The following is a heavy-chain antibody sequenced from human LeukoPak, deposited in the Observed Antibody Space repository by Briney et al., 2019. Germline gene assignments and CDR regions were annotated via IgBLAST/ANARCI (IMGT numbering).Heavy chain of an antibody. CDR1: GFTFSSYS. Sequence: PGGSLRLSCAASGFTFSSYSMNWVRQSPGKGLEWVSAINGDGGNTYYAGSVKGRFTISRDNSKNTLYLQMNSLRVDDTAVYYCAKPKLLHAFDFWGQGTMVSVSS. V-gene: IGHV3-23*01. CDR2: INGDGGNT. CDR3: AKPKLLHAFDF. D-gene: IGHD2-21*02. J-gene: IGHJ3*01.